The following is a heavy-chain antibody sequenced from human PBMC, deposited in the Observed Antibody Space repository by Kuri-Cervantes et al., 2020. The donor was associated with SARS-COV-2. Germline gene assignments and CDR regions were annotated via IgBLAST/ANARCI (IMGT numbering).Heavy chain of an antibody. J-gene: IGHJ4*02. D-gene: IGHD6-19*01. CDR3: ARGIAVAGAKYFDY. CDR1: GGSISSGSYY. Sequence: LRLSCTVSGGSISSGSYYWTWIRQPAGKGLEWIGRLYTSGSTNYNPSLKSRVTISADTSKNQFSLNLSSVTAADTAVYYCARGIAVAGAKYFDYWGQGTLVTISS. V-gene: IGHV4-61*02. CDR2: LYTSGST.